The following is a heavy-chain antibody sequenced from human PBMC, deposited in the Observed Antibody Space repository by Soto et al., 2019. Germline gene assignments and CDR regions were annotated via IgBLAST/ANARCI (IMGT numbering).Heavy chain of an antibody. J-gene: IGHJ4*02. Sequence: GASVKVSCKASGYAFTGYYMNWVRQAPGQGLEWMGWINPNSGGTNYAQKFQGWVTMTRDTSISTAYMELSRLRSDDTAVYYCARTYSTAHYYGSGSLLCYWGQGTLVTVSS. D-gene: IGHD3-10*01. V-gene: IGHV1-2*04. CDR1: GYAFTGYY. CDR2: INPNSGGT. CDR3: ARTYSTAHYYGSGSLLCY.